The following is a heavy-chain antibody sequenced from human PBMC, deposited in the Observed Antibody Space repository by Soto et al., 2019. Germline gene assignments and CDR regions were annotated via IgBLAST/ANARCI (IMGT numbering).Heavy chain of an antibody. J-gene: IGHJ6*03. CDR1: GFTFSSYA. Sequence: GGSLRLSCAASGFTFSSYAMSWVRQAPGKGLEWVSAISGSGGSTYYADSVKGRFTISRDNSKNTLYLQMNSLRAEDTAVYYCAKGSRTPRAPYIVATTSDHYYYYYYMDVWGKGTTVTVSS. V-gene: IGHV3-23*01. D-gene: IGHD5-12*01. CDR2: ISGSGGST. CDR3: AKGSRTPRAPYIVATTSDHYYYYYYMDV.